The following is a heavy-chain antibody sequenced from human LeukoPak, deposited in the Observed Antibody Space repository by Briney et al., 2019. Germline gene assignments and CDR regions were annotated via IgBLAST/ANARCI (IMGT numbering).Heavy chain of an antibody. Sequence: SETLSLTCAVYGGSFSGYYWSWIRQPPGKGLEWIGEIKHSGSTNYNPSLKSRVTISVDTSKNQMCLKVTSVTAADTAVYFCARGEIVGGFNPWGQGTLVTVSS. CDR1: GGSFSGYY. CDR3: ARGEIVGGFNP. V-gene: IGHV4-34*01. J-gene: IGHJ5*02. CDR2: IKHSGST. D-gene: IGHD3-16*01.